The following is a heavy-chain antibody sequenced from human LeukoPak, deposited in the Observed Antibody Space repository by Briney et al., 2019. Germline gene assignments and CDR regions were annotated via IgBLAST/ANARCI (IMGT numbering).Heavy chain of an antibody. CDR3: ARGRRIAAAAALRPFDY. V-gene: IGHV4-34*01. CDR1: GGSFSGYY. J-gene: IGHJ4*02. CDR2: INHSGST. Sequence: TSETLSLICAVYGGSFSGYYWSWIRRPPGKGLEWIGEINHSGSTNYNPSLKSRVTISVDASKNQFSLKLSSVTAADTAVYYCARGRRIAAAAALRPFDYWGQGTLVTVSS. D-gene: IGHD6-13*01.